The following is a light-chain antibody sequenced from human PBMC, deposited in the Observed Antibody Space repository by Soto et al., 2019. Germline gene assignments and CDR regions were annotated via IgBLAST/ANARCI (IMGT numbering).Light chain of an antibody. CDR3: ETWDSNIWM. J-gene: IGLJ3*02. Sequence: QAVVTQSSSASASLGSSVKLTCTLSSGHSSYIIAWHQQQPGKAPRYLMKLEGSGTYNKGSGVPDRFSGSSSGADRYLTISNVQPEDEADYYCETWDSNIWMFGGGTKLTVL. CDR1: SGHSSYI. V-gene: IGLV4-60*03. CDR2: LEGSGTY.